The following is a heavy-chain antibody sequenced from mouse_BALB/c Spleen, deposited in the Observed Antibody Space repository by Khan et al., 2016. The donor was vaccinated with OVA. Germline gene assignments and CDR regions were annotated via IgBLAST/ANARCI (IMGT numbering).Heavy chain of an antibody. CDR1: GYTFTSYW. D-gene: IGHD2-2*01. CDR2: INPSDSES. CDR3: TREEKYGYAPSWFAY. J-gene: IGHJ3*01. Sequence: QVRLQQSGAELVRPGASVKLSCKASGYTFTSYWMNWVRQRPGQGLEWVGKINPSDSESHYNQMFKDKATLTVDKSSGTAYMQLSSLTSEDSAVYYCTREEKYGYAPSWFAYWGQGTLVTVSA. V-gene: IGHV1-61*01.